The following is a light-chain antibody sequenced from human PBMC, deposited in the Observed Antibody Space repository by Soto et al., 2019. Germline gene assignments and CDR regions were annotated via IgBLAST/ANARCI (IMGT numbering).Light chain of an antibody. CDR2: DVS. CDR1: NNDVGGYNY. Sequence: QSALTQPASVSGSPGQSINISCTGTNNDVGGYNYVSWYQHHPGKAPKLIIYDVSNRPSGVSNPFSGSKSGNTASLTISGLQPEDEADYYCSSYTTSNTRQIVFGTGTKVTVL. CDR3: SSYTTSNTRQIV. V-gene: IGLV2-14*03. J-gene: IGLJ1*01.